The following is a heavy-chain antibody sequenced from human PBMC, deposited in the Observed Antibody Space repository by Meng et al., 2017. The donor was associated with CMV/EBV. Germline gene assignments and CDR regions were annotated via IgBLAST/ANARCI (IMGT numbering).Heavy chain of an antibody. CDR1: GFTFSSYG. V-gene: IGHV3-33*06. Sequence: GGSLRLSCAASGFTFSSYGMHWVRQAPGKGLEWVAVIWYDGSNKYYADSVKGRFTISRDNSKSTLYLQMNSLRAEDTAVYYCAKEQGSMRQQLAYYYYYSMDVWGQGTTVTVSS. J-gene: IGHJ6*02. CDR3: AKEQGSMRQQLAYYYYYSMDV. D-gene: IGHD6-13*01. CDR2: IWYDGSNK.